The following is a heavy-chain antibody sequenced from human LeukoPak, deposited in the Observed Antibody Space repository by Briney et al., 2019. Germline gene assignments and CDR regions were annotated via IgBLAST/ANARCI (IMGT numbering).Heavy chain of an antibody. V-gene: IGHV4-39*02. CDR3: ARERSRNQHFFY. CDR1: GDSISSSSYY. Sequence: SETLSLTCTVSGDSISSSSYYWGWIRQPPGKGLEWIGSIYYSGSTYYNPSLKSRVTISVDTSKNQFSLKLSSVTAADTAVYYCARERSRNQHFFYWGQGTLVTVSS. D-gene: IGHD1-14*01. CDR2: IYYSGST. J-gene: IGHJ4*02.